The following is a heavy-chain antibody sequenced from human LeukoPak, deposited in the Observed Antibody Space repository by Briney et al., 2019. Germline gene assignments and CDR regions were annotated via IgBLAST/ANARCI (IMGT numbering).Heavy chain of an antibody. D-gene: IGHD1-14*01. CDR2: IYDSGTT. V-gene: IGHV4-31*02. Sequence: SQTLSLTWTVSGXSISDGGDYWSWIRQHPGKGLEWIGYIYDSGTTYYSPALQSRVTISVDTSDNKFSLKLKSLTAADTAVYYCARGGDRRGFDYWGQGTLVTVSS. CDR1: GXSISDGGDY. CDR3: ARGGDRRGFDY. J-gene: IGHJ4*02.